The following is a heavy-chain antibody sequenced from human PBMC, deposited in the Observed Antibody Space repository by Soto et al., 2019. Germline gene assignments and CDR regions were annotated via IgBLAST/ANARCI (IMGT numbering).Heavy chain of an antibody. J-gene: IGHJ4*02. CDR1: GFTFSSYN. V-gene: IGHV3-64*02. CDR3: ARARCSSGQCYYFDY. D-gene: IGHD2-15*01. Sequence: EVQLVESGEGLVQPGGPLRLSCAASGFTFSSYNIHWIRQAPGKGLEFVSAISRSGDRTYYADSVKGRFTITRDNSKNTVWLQMGSLRAEDMAVYYCARARCSSGQCYYFDYWGRGALVSVSS. CDR2: ISRSGDRT.